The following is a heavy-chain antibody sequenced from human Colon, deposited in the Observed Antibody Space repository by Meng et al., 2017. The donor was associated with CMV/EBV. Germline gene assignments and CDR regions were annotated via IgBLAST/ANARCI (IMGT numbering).Heavy chain of an antibody. CDR3: ARESDGSGTFSYWFDP. Sequence: LRESGPALVKPPWRLSPTSSVSCGDIIECYWSWIRQPVGKGLEWIGRIFPTGSAYYNSSPNIRVTMSVGTSKNQFSLKLTSVTAADTAMYYCARESDGSGTFSYWFDPWCQGTLVTVSS. V-gene: IGHV4-4*07. D-gene: IGHD3-10*01. J-gene: IGHJ5*02. CDR2: IFPTGSA. CDR1: CGDIIECY.